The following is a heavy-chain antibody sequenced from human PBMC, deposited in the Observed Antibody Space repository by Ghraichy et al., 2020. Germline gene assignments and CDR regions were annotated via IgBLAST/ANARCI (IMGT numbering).Heavy chain of an antibody. V-gene: IGHV4-31*03. CDR2: IYDTVNT. CDR3: SRSPSVAYCSTTSCYSTFDI. Sequence: LSLTCTVSGASISSGAYYWSWVRQHPGKGLEWVGFIYDTVNTRYNRSLKSRVTISLDTSKNQISLKLNSVTAADTAIYYCSRSPSVAYCSTTSCYSTFDIWGQGTMVTVSS. CDR1: GASISSGAYY. J-gene: IGHJ3*02. D-gene: IGHD2-2*01.